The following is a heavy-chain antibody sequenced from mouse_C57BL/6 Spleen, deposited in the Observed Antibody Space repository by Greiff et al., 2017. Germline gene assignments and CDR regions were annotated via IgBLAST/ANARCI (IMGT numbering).Heavy chain of an antibody. D-gene: IGHD2-1*01. Sequence: VKLMESGPELVKPGASVKISCKASGYTFTDYYINWVKQRPGQGLEWIGWIFPGSGSTYYNEKFKGKATLTVDKSSSTAYMLLSSLTSEDSAVYFCARVRDGNYEGYYAMDYWGQGTSVTVSS. J-gene: IGHJ4*01. V-gene: IGHV1-75*01. CDR3: ARVRDGNYEGYYAMDY. CDR1: GYTFTDYY. CDR2: IFPGSGST.